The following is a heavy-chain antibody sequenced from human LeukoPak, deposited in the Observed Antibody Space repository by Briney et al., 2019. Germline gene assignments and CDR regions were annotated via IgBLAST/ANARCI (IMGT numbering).Heavy chain of an antibody. CDR3: ARVGAGNTYYYGMDV. Sequence: PSETLSLTCTVSGGSISSDNYYWSWIRQPPGEGLEEIGSFHGGLIFYKSSLTSRVTISVDTSKSQFSLKLSSVTAADTAVYYCARVGAGNTYYYGMDVWGQGTTVTVSS. D-gene: IGHD1/OR15-1a*01. CDR1: GGSISSDNYY. J-gene: IGHJ6*02. CDR2: FHGGLI. V-gene: IGHV4-39*07.